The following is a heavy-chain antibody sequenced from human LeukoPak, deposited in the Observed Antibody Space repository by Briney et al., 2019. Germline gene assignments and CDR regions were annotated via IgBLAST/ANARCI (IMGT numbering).Heavy chain of an antibody. CDR2: IDPSDSYT. CDR3: ARRLQRHFDY. J-gene: IGHJ4*02. D-gene: IGHD2-15*01. V-gene: IGHV5-10-1*01. CDR1: GYSFTSYW. Sequence: GESLKISCKGSGYSFTSYWISWVRQMPGKGLEWMGRIDPSDSYTNYSPSFQGHVTISVDKSISTAYLQWSSPKASDTAMYYCARRLQRHFDYWGQGTLVTVSS.